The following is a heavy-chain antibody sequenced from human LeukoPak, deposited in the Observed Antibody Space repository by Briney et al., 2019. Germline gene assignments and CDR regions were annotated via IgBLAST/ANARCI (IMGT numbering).Heavy chain of an antibody. J-gene: IGHJ6*02. Sequence: GGSLRLSCAASGFTVSSNYMSWVRQAPGKGLEWVSVIYSGGSTYYADSEKGRFTISRDNSENTLYLQMNSLRAEDTAVYYCARDSIARRYYYYGMDVWGQGTTVTVSS. CDR2: IYSGGST. D-gene: IGHD6-6*01. CDR3: ARDSIARRYYYYGMDV. CDR1: GFTVSSNY. V-gene: IGHV3-53*01.